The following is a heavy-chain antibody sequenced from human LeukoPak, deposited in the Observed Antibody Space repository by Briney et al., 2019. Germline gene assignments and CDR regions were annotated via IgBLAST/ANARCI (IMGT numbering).Heavy chain of an antibody. V-gene: IGHV1-46*01. CDR1: GYTFTSYY. J-gene: IGHJ4*02. D-gene: IGHD5-18*01. CDR2: INPSGGST. CDR3: ARDWLRLHYFDY. Sequence: ASVKVSCKASGYTFTSYYMHWLRQAPGQGLEWMGIINPSGGSTSYAQKFQGRVTMTRDMSTSTVYMELSSLRSEDTAVYYCARDWLRLHYFDYWGQGTLVTVSS.